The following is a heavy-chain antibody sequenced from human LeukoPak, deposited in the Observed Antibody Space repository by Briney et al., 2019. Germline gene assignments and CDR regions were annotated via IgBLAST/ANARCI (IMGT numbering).Heavy chain of an antibody. Sequence: PSETLSLTCTVSGVSISSSSFYWGWIRQPPGKGLEWIVSIYYSGSTYYNPSLKSRVTISVYTSKNQFSLKLSSVTAADTAVYYCARLGYSGYDYYFDYWGQGTLVTVSS. CDR2: IYYSGST. D-gene: IGHD5-12*01. CDR3: ARLGYSGYDYYFDY. CDR1: GVSISSSSFY. J-gene: IGHJ4*02. V-gene: IGHV4-39*01.